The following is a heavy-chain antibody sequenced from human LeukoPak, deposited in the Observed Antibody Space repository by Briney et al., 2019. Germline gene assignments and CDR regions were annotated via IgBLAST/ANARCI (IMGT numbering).Heavy chain of an antibody. D-gene: IGHD2-2*01. V-gene: IGHV3-9*01. CDR2: INWSGARI. J-gene: IGHJ4*02. CDR3: AKGSLSLVASAFDS. Sequence: GGSLRLSCAASGFNFGDFAVNWVRQAPGKGLEWVSGINWSGARIFYADSVKGRFTISRDNAKNSLYLEINSLRPEDTAFYYCAKGSLSLVASAFDSWGQGTPVTVSS. CDR1: GFNFGDFA.